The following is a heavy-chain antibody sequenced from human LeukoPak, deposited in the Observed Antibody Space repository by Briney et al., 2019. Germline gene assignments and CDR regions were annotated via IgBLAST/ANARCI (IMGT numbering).Heavy chain of an antibody. CDR3: AKEYGDHVEYFGH. D-gene: IGHD4-17*01. Sequence: PGGSLRLSCAVSGFTFSRYGIHWVRQAPGKGLEWVAFIRYDGSNKYYKDSVKGRFTISRDNSRNTVYLQMNSLGAEDTAVYYCAKEYGDHVEYFGHWGQGTLVTVSS. CDR2: IRYDGSNK. J-gene: IGHJ1*01. V-gene: IGHV3-30*02. CDR1: GFTFSRYG.